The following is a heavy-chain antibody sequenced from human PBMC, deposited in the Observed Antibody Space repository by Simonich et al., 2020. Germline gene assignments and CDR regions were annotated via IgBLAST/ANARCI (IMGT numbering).Heavy chain of an antibody. J-gene: IGHJ6*02. Sequence: QVQLQESGPGLVKPSETLSLTCAVSGYSISSGYYWGWFRQPPGKGLEWIGSIYHRGSTYYNPSLKRRVTISVDTSKNQFSLKLSSVTAADTAVYYCARVGYSNYYYYGMDVWGQGTTVTVSS. CDR3: ARVGYSNYYYYGMDV. CDR2: IYHRGST. V-gene: IGHV4-38-2*01. CDR1: GYSISSGYY. D-gene: IGHD6-13*01.